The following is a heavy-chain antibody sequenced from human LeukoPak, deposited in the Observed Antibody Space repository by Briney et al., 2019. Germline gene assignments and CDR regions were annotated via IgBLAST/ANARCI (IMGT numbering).Heavy chain of an antibody. CDR3: TRLRYFDSVYFDY. Sequence: PGGSLRLSCTVSGFTVSSNSMSWVRQAPGKGLEWVGFIRSKAYGGTTEYAASVKGRFTISRDDSKSIAYLQMNSLKTEDTAVYYCTRLRYFDSVYFDYWGQGTLVTVSS. V-gene: IGHV3-49*04. J-gene: IGHJ4*02. CDR2: IRSKAYGGTT. CDR1: GFTVSSNS. D-gene: IGHD3-9*01.